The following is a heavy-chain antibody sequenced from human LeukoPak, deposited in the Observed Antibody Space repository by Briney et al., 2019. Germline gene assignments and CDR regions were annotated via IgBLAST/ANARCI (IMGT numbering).Heavy chain of an antibody. CDR1: GFSLSKHW. CDR3: ARNYIAAADSYYYYYYMDV. J-gene: IGHJ6*03. Sequence: GGSLTLSCAASGFSLSKHWMSWVRQAPGKGLECVANIKEDGSERYYVDSVKGRFTISRDNAKNSLYLQMNSLRAEDTAVYYCARNYIAAADSYYYYYYMDVWGKGTTITISS. D-gene: IGHD6-13*01. V-gene: IGHV3-7*01. CDR2: IKEDGSER.